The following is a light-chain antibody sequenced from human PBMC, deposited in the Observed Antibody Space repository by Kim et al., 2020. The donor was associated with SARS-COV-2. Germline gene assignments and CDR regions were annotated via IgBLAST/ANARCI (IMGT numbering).Light chain of an antibody. CDR1: QSVSSK. Sequence: SGSPGESATLSCRASQSVSSKLAWYQQNPVQAPRLLIYGASTGATGFPARFSGSGSGTDFTLTISSLQSEDVAVYYCRQYNNWPFTFGGGTKLEI. CDR3: RQYNNWPFT. J-gene: IGKJ4*01. CDR2: GAS. V-gene: IGKV3-15*01.